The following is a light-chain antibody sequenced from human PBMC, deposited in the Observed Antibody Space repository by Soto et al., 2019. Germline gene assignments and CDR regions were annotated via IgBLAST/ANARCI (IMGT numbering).Light chain of an antibody. CDR2: EVT. Sequence: QSELTQPGSVSGTPGESITISSTGTSSDVGAYNFVSWYQHHPGRAPKLIIYEVTIRPSGVSNRFSGSKSGNTASLTISGLQAEVEADYSCSSYITSAPYVFGSGTKVTVL. V-gene: IGLV2-14*01. CDR1: SSDVGAYNF. J-gene: IGLJ1*01. CDR3: SSYITSAPYV.